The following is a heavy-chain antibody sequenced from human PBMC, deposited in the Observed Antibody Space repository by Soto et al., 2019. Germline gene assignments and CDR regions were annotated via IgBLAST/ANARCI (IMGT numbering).Heavy chain of an antibody. CDR1: GGTFRSNA. CDR3: ASLPSFYYGSGYGMDV. D-gene: IGHD3-10*01. V-gene: IGHV1-69*01. Sequence: QVQLVQSGTEVKKPGSSVMVSCKASGGTFRSNAISWVRQAPGQGLEWMGGLIPIFGTTNYAQKFQGRVTITADESASTAYMELSSLRSDDTAVYYCASLPSFYYGSGYGMDVWGQGTTVTVSS. J-gene: IGHJ6*02. CDR2: LIPIFGTT.